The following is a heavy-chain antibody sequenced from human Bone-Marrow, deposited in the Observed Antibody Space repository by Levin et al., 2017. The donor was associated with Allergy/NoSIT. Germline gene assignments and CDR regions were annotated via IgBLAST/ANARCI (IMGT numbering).Heavy chain of an antibody. D-gene: IGHD2-15*01. CDR1: GDSMSSGDDY. CDR2: IYYSGST. CDR3: ARCSGGTCYSGVDS. J-gene: IGHJ4*02. Sequence: SQTLSLTCTVSGDSMSSGDDYWSWNRQPPGKGLEWIGYIYYSGSTYYNPSLKSRVIMSVDTSKNHFSLKLGSATAADTAVYYCARCSGGTCYSGVDSWGQGTLVTVSS. V-gene: IGHV4-30-4*01.